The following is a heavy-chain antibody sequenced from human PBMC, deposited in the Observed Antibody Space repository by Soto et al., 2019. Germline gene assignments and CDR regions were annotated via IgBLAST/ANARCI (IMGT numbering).Heavy chain of an antibody. J-gene: IGHJ4*02. Sequence: GSLRLYCAVSGFTFANHWMHWLRHAPGTGLEWVSRMNSDGSTTDYADAVKGRFTVSRDKAKNTLYLQMNSLRAEDTAVYYCATAEVDYWGPGTLVTVSS. CDR3: ATAEVDY. V-gene: IGHV3-74*01. CDR2: MNSDGSTT. CDR1: GFTFANHW.